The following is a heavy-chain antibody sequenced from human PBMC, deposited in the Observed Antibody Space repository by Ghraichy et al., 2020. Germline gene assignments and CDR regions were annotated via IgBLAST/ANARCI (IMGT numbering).Heavy chain of an antibody. CDR2: IYSSGTT. CDR3: ARRWSISEWPLDP. J-gene: IGHJ5*02. Sequence: SETLSLTCTVSGGSISNYFWSWIRQPPGKGLEWIGYIYSSGTTNSDPSLKSRVTISVDTSKNQFSLKLSSVTAADTAIYYCARRWSISEWPLDPWGQGTLVPVSS. D-gene: IGHD3-3*01. CDR1: GGSISNYF. V-gene: IGHV4-59*08.